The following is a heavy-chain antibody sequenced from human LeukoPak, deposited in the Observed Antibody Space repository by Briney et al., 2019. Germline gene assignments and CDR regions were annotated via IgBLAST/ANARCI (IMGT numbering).Heavy chain of an antibody. CDR1: GGSISSYY. CDR2: IYYSGST. Sequence: SETLSLTCTASGGSISSYYWSWIRQPPGKGLEWIGYIYYSGSTNYNPSLKSRVTISVDTSKNQFSLKLSSVTAADTAVYYCARLYYDSSGHYWGQGTLVTVSS. CDR3: ARLYYDSSGHY. D-gene: IGHD3-22*01. J-gene: IGHJ4*02. V-gene: IGHV4-59*01.